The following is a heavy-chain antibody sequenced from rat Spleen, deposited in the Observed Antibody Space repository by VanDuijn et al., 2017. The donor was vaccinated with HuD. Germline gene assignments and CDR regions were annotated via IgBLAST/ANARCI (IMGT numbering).Heavy chain of an antibody. CDR3: SKGDMGQRLAMDA. D-gene: IGHD1-3*01. Sequence: EVQLVETGGGLVQPGRSLKLSCVASGFTFSNYWMYWIRQAPGKGLEWISSINTDGGTTYYLASVRGRFTISRDNVENTVYLQMNSLRSEDTATYYCSKGDMGQRLAMDAWGQGTLVTVSS. J-gene: IGHJ3*01. CDR2: INTDGGTT. CDR1: GFTFSNYW. V-gene: IGHV5-58*01.